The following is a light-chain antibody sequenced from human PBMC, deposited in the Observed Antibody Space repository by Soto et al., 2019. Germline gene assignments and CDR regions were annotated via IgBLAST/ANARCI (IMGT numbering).Light chain of an antibody. J-gene: IGKJ4*01. Sequence: EIVMTQSPATLSVSPGERATLSCRASQSVNLNLAWYQQKPGQAPRLLIYGASIRASGIPARFNGSGAGTAFTLTINSLQSEDSAVYYCQQCNTCPPLTFGGGTTVEIK. CDR3: QQCNTCPPLT. CDR1: QSVNLN. CDR2: GAS. V-gene: IGKV3-15*01.